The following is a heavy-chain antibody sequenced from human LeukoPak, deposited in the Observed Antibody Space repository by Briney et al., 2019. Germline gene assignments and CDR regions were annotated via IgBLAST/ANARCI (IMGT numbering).Heavy chain of an antibody. Sequence: PGGSLRLSCAASGFTFSSYWTHWVRQAPGKGLVWVSRINNDGSSTSYADSVKGRFTISRDDAKNTRYLQMNSLRAEDTAVYYCARVWSYYYFDYWGQGGLVTVSS. CDR2: INNDGSST. J-gene: IGHJ4*02. D-gene: IGHD2-8*02. CDR1: GFTFSSYW. V-gene: IGHV3-74*01. CDR3: ARVWSYYYFDY.